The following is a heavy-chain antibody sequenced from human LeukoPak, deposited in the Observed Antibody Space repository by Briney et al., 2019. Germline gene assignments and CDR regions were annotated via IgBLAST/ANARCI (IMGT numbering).Heavy chain of an antibody. CDR3: ASGVNYFDY. Sequence: GGSLRLCCAAPGFTFSSYNMKWVRQAPGKGLEWVSSISSRSSYIFYADSVRGRFTISRDNAKKSLYLQMNSLRAEDTAVYYCASGVNYFDYWGQGTLVTVSS. V-gene: IGHV3-21*01. CDR1: GFTFSSYN. J-gene: IGHJ4*02. D-gene: IGHD3-3*01. CDR2: ISSRSSYI.